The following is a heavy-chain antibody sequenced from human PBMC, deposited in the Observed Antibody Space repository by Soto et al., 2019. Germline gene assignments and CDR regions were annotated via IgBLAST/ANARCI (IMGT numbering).Heavy chain of an antibody. J-gene: IGHJ4*02. Sequence: QVQLVESGGGVVQPRRSLRLSCAASGFIFRNFGMHWVRRAPGKGLEWVAVISGDGNDKYYPDSMKGRFTISRDNFNNTLYLQLNSLRPEDTAVYHCVQGASTAHQPLDSWGQGVLVTVSS. CDR3: VQGASTAHQPLDS. CDR2: ISGDGNDK. D-gene: IGHD1-26*01. V-gene: IGHV3-30*03. CDR1: GFIFRNFG.